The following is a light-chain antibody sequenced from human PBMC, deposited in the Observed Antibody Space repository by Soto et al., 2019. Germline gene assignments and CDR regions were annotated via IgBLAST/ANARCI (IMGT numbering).Light chain of an antibody. CDR1: SSDVGSYKD. J-gene: IGLJ1*01. CDR3: CAYADTFYV. Sequence: QSAQTQPRSVSGSPGQSVTISCTGTSSDVGSYKDGSWYQHHPGKVPKLMIYDVSERPSGVPDRFSGSKSGNTASLTISGLQAEDEANYYCCAYADTFYVFGTGTKLTVL. V-gene: IGLV2-11*01. CDR2: DVS.